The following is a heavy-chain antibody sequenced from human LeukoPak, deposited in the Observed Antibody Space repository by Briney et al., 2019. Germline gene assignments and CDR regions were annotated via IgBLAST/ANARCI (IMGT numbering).Heavy chain of an antibody. CDR2: IKQDGSEK. CDR1: GFTFDDYG. V-gene: IGHV3-7*01. J-gene: IGHJ3*02. CDR3: ARAYYYDSSGFLSPDTFDI. D-gene: IGHD3-22*01. Sequence: GGSLRLSCAASGFTFDDYGMSWVRQAPGKGLEWVANIKQDGSEKYYVDSVKGRFTISRDNAKNSLYLQMNSLRAEDTAVYYCARAYYYDSSGFLSPDTFDIWGQGTMVTVSS.